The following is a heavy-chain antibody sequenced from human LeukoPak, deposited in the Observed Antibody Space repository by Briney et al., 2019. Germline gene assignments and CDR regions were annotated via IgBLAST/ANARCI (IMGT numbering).Heavy chain of an antibody. D-gene: IGHD6-13*01. CDR2: ISGSGGST. V-gene: IGHV3-23*01. J-gene: IGHJ4*02. CDR3: AKDRPLRIGIADRPHFDY. Sequence: GGSLRLSCAASGFTFSSYAMSWVRQAPGKGLEWVSAISGSGGSTYYADSVKGRFTISRDNSKNTLYLQMNSLGAEDTAVYYCAKDRPLRIGIADRPHFDYWGQGTLVTVSS. CDR1: GFTFSSYA.